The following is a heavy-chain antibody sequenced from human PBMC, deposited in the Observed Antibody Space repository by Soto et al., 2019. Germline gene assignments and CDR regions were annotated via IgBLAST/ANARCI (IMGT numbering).Heavy chain of an antibody. J-gene: IGHJ6*02. V-gene: IGHV3-30-3*01. D-gene: IGHD1-7*01. CDR1: GFTFSSYA. CDR2: ISYDGSNK. CDR3: ARENWNYSTDYGMDV. Sequence: QVQLVESGGGVVQPGRSLRLSCAASGFTFSSYAMHWVRQAPGKGLEWVAVISYDGSNKYYADSVKGRFTISRDNSKNTLYLQMNSLRAEDTAVYYCARENWNYSTDYGMDVWGQGPTVTVSS.